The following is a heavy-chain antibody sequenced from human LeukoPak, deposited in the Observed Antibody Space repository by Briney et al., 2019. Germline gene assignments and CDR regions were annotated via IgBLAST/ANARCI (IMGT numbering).Heavy chain of an antibody. D-gene: IGHD3-9*01. V-gene: IGHV3-23*01. J-gene: IGHJ4*02. CDR1: GFTFRSKA. CDR2: IRGIGGST. CDR3: AKPFPGHYDILTGYYAPPDY. Sequence: PGGSLRLSCAASGFTFRSKAWSWVGQAPGKGLKWVSVIRGIGGSTYYADSVKGRFTISRDNSKNTLYLQMNSLRTEDTAIYYCAKPFPGHYDILTGYYAPPDYWGQGTLVTVSS.